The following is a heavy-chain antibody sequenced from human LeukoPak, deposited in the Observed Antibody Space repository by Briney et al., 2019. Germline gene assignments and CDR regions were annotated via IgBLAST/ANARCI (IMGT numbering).Heavy chain of an antibody. D-gene: IGHD3-3*01. CDR3: ARGDDFAPFDY. V-gene: IGHV3-48*04. J-gene: IGHJ4*02. CDR2: ISSSSSTI. CDR1: GFTFSSYS. Sequence: PGGSLRLSCAASGFTFSSYSMNWVRQAPGKGLEWVSYISSSSSTIYYADSMKGRFTTSRDNAKNSLFLQMNSLRAEDTAVFYCARGDDFAPFDYWGQGTLVTVSS.